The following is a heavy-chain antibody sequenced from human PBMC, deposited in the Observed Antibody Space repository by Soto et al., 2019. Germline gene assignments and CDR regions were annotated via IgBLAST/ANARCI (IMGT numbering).Heavy chain of an antibody. J-gene: IGHJ4*02. D-gene: IGHD6-6*01. Sequence: SETLSLTCTVSGGSISSYYWSLIRQPPGKGLEWIGYFYYSGSTNYNPSLKSRVTISVDTSKNQFSLKLSSVTAADTAVYYCARVARGYSSSWWVDYWGQGTLVTVSS. V-gene: IGHV4-59*01. CDR1: GGSISSYY. CDR2: FYYSGST. CDR3: ARVARGYSSSWWVDY.